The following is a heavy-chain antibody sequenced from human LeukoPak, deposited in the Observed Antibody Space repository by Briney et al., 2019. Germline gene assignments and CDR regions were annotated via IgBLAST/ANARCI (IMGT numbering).Heavy chain of an antibody. CDR3: ARHNKGGGEWPGCCDY. D-gene: IGHD3-16*01. CDR1: GGSISSSSYY. J-gene: IGHJ4*02. Sequence: SETLSLTCTVSGGSISSSSYYWGWIRQPPGKGLEWIGTIYYSGSTYYNPSLKSRVTISVDTSMNQFSLKLSSVTAADTAVYYCARHNKGGGEWPGCCDYWGQGTLVTVSS. V-gene: IGHV4-39*01. CDR2: IYYSGST.